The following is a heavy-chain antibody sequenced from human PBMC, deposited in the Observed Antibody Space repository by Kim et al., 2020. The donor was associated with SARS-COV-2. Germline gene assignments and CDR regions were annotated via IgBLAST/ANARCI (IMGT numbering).Heavy chain of an antibody. V-gene: IGHV4-59*13. CDR3: ARDSYSDSGSFMALFDP. CDR1: GASIRSYY. J-gene: IGHJ5*02. CDR2: IHYSGTT. D-gene: IGHD3-10*01. Sequence: SETLSLTCTVSGASIRSYYWSWIRQPPGKGLEWIGYIHYSGTTNYIPSLKSRVTISIDTSKNQFSLKLSSVTAADPAVYYCARDSYSDSGSFMALFDPWG.